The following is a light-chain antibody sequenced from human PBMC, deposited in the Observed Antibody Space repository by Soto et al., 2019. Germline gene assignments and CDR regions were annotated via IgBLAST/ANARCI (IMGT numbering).Light chain of an antibody. CDR2: EVR. CDR3: SSYTTSSSNWV. CDR1: SSDVGGYSY. J-gene: IGLJ3*02. Sequence: QSALTQPASVSGSPGQSITVSCTGTSSDVGGYSYVSWYQQHPGKAPKLLIYEVRYRPSGVSIRFSGSKSGNTASLTISGLQAEDEADYYCSSYTTSSSNWVFGGGTKVTV. V-gene: IGLV2-14*01.